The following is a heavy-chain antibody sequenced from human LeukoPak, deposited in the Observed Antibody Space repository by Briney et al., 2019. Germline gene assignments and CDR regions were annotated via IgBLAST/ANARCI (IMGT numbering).Heavy chain of an antibody. CDR3: ARQPDYYDSSGYHLDY. J-gene: IGHJ4*02. CDR1: GYSFTSYW. CDR2: IYPGDSDT. V-gene: IGHV5-51*01. D-gene: IGHD3-22*01. Sequence: GESLKISCKGSGYSFTSYWIGWVRQMPGKGLEWMGIIYPGDSDTRYSPSFQGQVTISADKSITTAYLQWSSLKASDTAMYYCARQPDYYDSSGYHLDYWGQGTLVTVSS.